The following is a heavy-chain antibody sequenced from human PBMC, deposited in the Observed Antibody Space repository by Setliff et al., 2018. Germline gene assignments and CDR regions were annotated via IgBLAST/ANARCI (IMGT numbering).Heavy chain of an antibody. J-gene: IGHJ3*02. CDR2: IHQRGRT. V-gene: IGHV4-38-2*01. CDR3: ASPGRDNLDSPFDAFDI. D-gene: IGHD3-3*01. CDR1: GDSFSDYY. Sequence: SETLSLTCAVYGDSFSDYYWGWIRQSPGKGLEWLATIHQRGRTYYNPSLNSRVTISLDTSKNHFSLKLRSVTAEDSAVYYCASPGRDNLDSPFDAFDIWGQGTKVTVSS.